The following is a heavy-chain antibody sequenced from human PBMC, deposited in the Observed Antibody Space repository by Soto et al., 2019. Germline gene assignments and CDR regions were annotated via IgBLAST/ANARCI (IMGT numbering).Heavy chain of an antibody. J-gene: IGHJ3*02. D-gene: IGHD3-22*01. CDR2: IRSKAYGGTT. V-gene: IGHV3-49*04. Sequence: GSLRLSCTASGFTFGDYAMSWVRQAPGKGLEWVGFIRSKAYGGTTEYAASVKGRFTISRDDSKSIAYLQMNSLKTEDTAVYYCTSYDSSGYYAFDIWGQGTMVTVSS. CDR3: TSYDSSGYYAFDI. CDR1: GFTFGDYA.